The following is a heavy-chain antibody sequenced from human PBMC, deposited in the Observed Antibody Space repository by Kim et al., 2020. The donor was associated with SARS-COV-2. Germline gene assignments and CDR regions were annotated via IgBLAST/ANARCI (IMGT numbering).Heavy chain of an antibody. V-gene: IGHV1-8*01. CDR2: MNPNSGNT. Sequence: ASVKVSCKASGYTFTSYDINWVRQATGQGLEWMGWMNPNSGNTGYAQKFQGRVTMTRNTSISTAYMELSSLRSEDTAVYYCARGSHFYYDILTGYYSPFDYWGQGTLVTVSS. CDR3: ARGSHFYYDILTGYYSPFDY. J-gene: IGHJ4*02. CDR1: GYTFTSYD. D-gene: IGHD3-9*01.